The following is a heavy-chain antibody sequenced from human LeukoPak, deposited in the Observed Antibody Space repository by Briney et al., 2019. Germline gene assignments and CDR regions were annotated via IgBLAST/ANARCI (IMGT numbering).Heavy chain of an antibody. V-gene: IGHV3-48*04. D-gene: IGHD3-10*01. CDR1: GFTFSSNS. J-gene: IGHJ5*02. CDR2: ISGSGNTI. CDR3: ARETYYYGSGAFPNWFDP. Sequence: GGSLRLSCAASGFTFSSNSMNWVRQAPGKGLEWVSYISGSGNTIYYADSVKGRFTISRDNAKNSLFPQMNSLRAEDTAVYYCARETYYYGSGAFPNWFDPWGQGTLVTVSS.